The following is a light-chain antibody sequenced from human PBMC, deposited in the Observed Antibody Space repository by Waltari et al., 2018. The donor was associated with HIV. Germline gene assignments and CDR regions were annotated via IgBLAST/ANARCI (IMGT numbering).Light chain of an antibody. CDR1: QSVRSAS. Sequence: EIVLTQSPGTLSLSPGERSTLSCRASQSVRSASLAWYPQKPGQAPRLRIYGASSRAPGIPDRFSGGGAVTDFILTISRLEPEDCAVYYCQQYAASPLTFGGGTKVEIK. J-gene: IGKJ4*01. V-gene: IGKV3-20*01. CDR3: QQYAASPLT. CDR2: GAS.